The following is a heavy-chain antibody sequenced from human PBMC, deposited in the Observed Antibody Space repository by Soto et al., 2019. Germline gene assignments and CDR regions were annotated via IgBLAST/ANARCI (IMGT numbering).Heavy chain of an antibody. CDR1: GFTFSSYG. Sequence: QVQLVESGGGVVQPGRSLRLSCAASGFTFSSYGMHWVRQAPGKGLEWVAVIWYDGSNKYYADSVKGRFTISRDNSKNTLYLQMNSLRAEDTAVYYCARQYLGYCSGGSCYYFDYWGQGTLVTFSS. CDR3: ARQYLGYCSGGSCYYFDY. J-gene: IGHJ4*02. D-gene: IGHD2-15*01. V-gene: IGHV3-33*01. CDR2: IWYDGSNK.